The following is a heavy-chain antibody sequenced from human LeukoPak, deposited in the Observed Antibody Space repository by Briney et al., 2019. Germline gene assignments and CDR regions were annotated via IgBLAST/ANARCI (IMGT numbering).Heavy chain of an antibody. Sequence: ASVKISCKASGYTFTGYCMHWVRQAPGQGLEWMGWINPKSGGTNYAQKFQGRVTMTRDTSISTTYMELSRLRSDDTAVYYCARDRVRTRLTTVDYWGQGTLVTVSS. CDR2: INPKSGGT. J-gene: IGHJ4*02. D-gene: IGHD3-10*01. CDR3: ARDRVRTRLTTVDY. CDR1: GYTFTGYC. V-gene: IGHV1-2*02.